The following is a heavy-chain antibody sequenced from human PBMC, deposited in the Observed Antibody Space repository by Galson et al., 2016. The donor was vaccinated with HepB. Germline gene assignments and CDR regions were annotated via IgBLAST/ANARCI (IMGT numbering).Heavy chain of an antibody. CDR3: ARGAYSGHDPLGTLDY. V-gene: IGHV3-11*06. Sequence: SLRLSCAASGFTFDDYYMSWIRQAPGKGLEWVSYISSRSTYTNFADSVKGRFTISRDNAKNSLYLQMNSLRAEDTAVYFCARGAYSGHDPLGTLDYWGQGTLVTVSS. D-gene: IGHD5-12*01. CDR2: ISSRSTYT. J-gene: IGHJ4*02. CDR1: GFTFDDYY.